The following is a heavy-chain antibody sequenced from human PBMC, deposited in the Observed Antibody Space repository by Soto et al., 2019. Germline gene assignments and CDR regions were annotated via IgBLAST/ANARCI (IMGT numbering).Heavy chain of an antibody. CDR1: GFTFSSYS. Sequence: GESLKISCAASGFTFSSYSMNCVRQAPGKGLEWVSSISSSSNTYYADSVKGRFTISRDNSKNTLYLQMNSLRAEDTSVYYCAKEGGLSGSYYISSSYYFDYWGQGTLVTVS. CDR3: AKEGGLSGSYYISSSYYFDY. V-gene: IGHV3-21*01. D-gene: IGHD1-26*01. CDR2: ISSSSNT. J-gene: IGHJ4*02.